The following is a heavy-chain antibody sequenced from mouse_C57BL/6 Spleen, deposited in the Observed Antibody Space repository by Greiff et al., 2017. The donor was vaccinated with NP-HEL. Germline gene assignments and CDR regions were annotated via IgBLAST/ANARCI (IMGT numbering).Heavy chain of an antibody. CDR1: GYTFTEYT. V-gene: IGHV1-62-2*01. Sequence: QVHVKQSGAELVKPGASVKLSCKASGYTFTEYTIHWVKQRSGQGLEWIGWFYPGSGSIKYNEKFKDKATLTADKSSSTVYMELSRLTSEDSAVYFCARHEDGRGIYYYGSSLDYWGQGTTLTVSS. CDR3: ARHEDGRGIYYYGSSLDY. CDR2: FYPGSGSI. J-gene: IGHJ2*01. D-gene: IGHD1-1*01.